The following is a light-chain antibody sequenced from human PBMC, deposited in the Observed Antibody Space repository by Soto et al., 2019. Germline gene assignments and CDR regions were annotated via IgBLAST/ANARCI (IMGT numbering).Light chain of an antibody. Sequence: EIVLTQSPATLSLSPGERATLSCRASQSVSRSLAWFQQKPGQAPRLLIYDASNRATGIPPRFSGSGSGTDFTLTISNLEPEDFAVYYCQQRTDWPVTFGPGTKVDI. CDR3: QQRTDWPVT. CDR2: DAS. V-gene: IGKV3-11*01. CDR1: QSVSRS. J-gene: IGKJ3*01.